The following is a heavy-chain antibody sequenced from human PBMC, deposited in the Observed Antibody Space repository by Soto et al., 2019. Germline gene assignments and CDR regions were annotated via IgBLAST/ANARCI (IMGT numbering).Heavy chain of an antibody. Sequence: PGGSLRLSCAACGFTFSSYSINWVRQAPWKGLDWVSYISSSSYTIYYADSVKGRFTISRDNAKNSLYLQMNSLRDEDTAVYYSARGYCSGSTCFIGGRYFDYWGQRTLVTVSS. CDR3: ARGYCSGSTCFIGGRYFDY. V-gene: IGHV3-48*02. CDR2: ISSSSYTI. J-gene: IGHJ4*02. D-gene: IGHD2-15*01. CDR1: GFTFSSYS.